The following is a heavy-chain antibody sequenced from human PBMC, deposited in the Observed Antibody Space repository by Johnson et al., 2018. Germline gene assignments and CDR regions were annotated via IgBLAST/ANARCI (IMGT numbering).Heavy chain of an antibody. J-gene: IGHJ4*02. Sequence: VQLQESGGGLVKPGGSLRLSCAVSGFTFSDYSMNWVRQAPGKGLEGVSSLSKTGSKIFQAVPVKGRFTISRDNAKNSLFLEMNSLRAEDTAVYYCAREPDSGPLDNWGQGTLVTVSS. V-gene: IGHV3-21*01. CDR1: GFTFSDYS. D-gene: IGHD3-10*01. CDR3: AREPDSGPLDN. CDR2: LSKTGSKI.